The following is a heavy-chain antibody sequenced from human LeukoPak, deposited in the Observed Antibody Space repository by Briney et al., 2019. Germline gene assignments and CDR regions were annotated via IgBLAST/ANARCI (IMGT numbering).Heavy chain of an antibody. J-gene: IGHJ4*02. CDR2: FDPEDGET. Sequence: ASVKVSCKVSGYTLTELSMHWVRQAPGKGLEWMGGFDPEDGETIYAQKFQGRVTMTEDTSTDTAYMELSSLRSEDTAVYYCATGMVVAATNDFDNWGQGTLVTVSS. CDR1: GYTLTELS. D-gene: IGHD2-15*01. V-gene: IGHV1-24*01. CDR3: ATGMVVAATNDFDN.